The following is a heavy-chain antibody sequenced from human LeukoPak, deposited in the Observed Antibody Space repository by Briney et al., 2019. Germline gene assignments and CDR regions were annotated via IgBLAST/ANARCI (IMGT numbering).Heavy chain of an antibody. CDR1: GGSISSNNW. CDR3: ARGGTSVDGYNPIFDY. V-gene: IGHV4-4*02. D-gene: IGHD5-24*01. J-gene: IGHJ4*02. CDR2: ICHGGTT. Sequence: SETLSLTCAVSGGSISSNNWWSWVRQPPGKGLERIGKICHGGTTNYNPSLRSRVTISVDKSKNQFSLRLRSVTAADTAVYYCARGGTSVDGYNPIFDYWGQGTLVTVSS.